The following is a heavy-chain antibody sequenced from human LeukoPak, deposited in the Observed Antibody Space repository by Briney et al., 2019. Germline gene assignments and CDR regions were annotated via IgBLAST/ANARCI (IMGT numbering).Heavy chain of an antibody. Sequence: ASVKVSCKASGYTFTSYDINWVRQATGQGLEWMGWMNPNSGNTGFAQKFQGRVTMTTNTSISTAYMELSSLRSEDAAVYYCASPIVVVVATTGVDAFGXWGQGTMVT. D-gene: IGHD2-21*01. V-gene: IGHV1-8*01. CDR1: GYTFTSYD. CDR2: MNPNSGNT. CDR3: ASPIVVVVATTGVDAFGX. J-gene: IGHJ3*01.